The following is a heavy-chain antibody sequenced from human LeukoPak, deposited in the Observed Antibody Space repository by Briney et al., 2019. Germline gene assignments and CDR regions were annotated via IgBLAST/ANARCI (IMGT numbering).Heavy chain of an antibody. D-gene: IGHD6-19*01. Sequence: ASETLSLTCTVSGGSISSYYWSWIRQPAGKGLEWIGRIHRSGSTNYNPSLVSRVTMSVDTSKNQFSLKVSSVTAADTGVYYCARAPEFSSGWLLDCWGQGSLVTVSS. CDR1: GGSISSYY. CDR3: ARAPEFSSGWLLDC. V-gene: IGHV4-4*07. CDR2: IHRSGST. J-gene: IGHJ4*02.